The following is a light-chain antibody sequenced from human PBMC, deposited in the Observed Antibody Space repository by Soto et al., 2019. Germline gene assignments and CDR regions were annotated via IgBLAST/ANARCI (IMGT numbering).Light chain of an antibody. V-gene: IGKV1-12*01. CDR2: ASS. Sequence: IQMTQSPSSVSASVGDRVTITCRASQGIYTGLGWYQQKPGKAPNLLIYASSSLQSGGPSRFSGSGSGTAITLTISTRQPEDSATYYCQQANATFPLTFGRGTKVDI. J-gene: IGKJ1*01. CDR1: QGIYTG. CDR3: QQANATFPLT.